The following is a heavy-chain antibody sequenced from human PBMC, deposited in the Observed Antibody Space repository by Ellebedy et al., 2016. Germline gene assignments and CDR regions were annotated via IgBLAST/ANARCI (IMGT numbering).Heavy chain of an antibody. V-gene: IGHV3-48*02. CDR1: GFTFSDFS. J-gene: IGHJ4*02. D-gene: IGHD6-6*01. Sequence: GESLKISXAASGFTFSDFSMNWVRQAPGRGLEWISYITSGSTVYYADSVKGRFTVSRDNAKNSLYLQMNSLRDEDTAVYYCARRDTSSYDYWGQGTLVTVSP. CDR3: ARRDTSSYDY. CDR2: ITSGSTV.